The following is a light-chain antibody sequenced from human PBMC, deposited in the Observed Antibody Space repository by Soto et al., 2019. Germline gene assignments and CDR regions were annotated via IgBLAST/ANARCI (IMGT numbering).Light chain of an antibody. J-gene: IGKJ5*01. V-gene: IGKV1-5*01. CDR2: DAS. CDR3: QQRHMWPIT. Sequence: DIKMTQSPSTLSASVGDRVTITCRASQSISSWLAWYQQKPGKAPKLLIYDASSLESGVPSRFSGSGSGTEFTLTISRLEPEDFAVYYCQQRHMWPITFGQGTRLEI. CDR1: QSISSW.